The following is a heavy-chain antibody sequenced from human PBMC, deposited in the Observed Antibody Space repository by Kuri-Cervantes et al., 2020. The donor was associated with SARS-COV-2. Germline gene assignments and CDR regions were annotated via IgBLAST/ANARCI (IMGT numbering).Heavy chain of an antibody. J-gene: IGHJ5*02. CDR3: ARVTGSSSWYDSRPNHNWFDP. D-gene: IGHD6-13*01. CDR1: GYSISSGYY. CDR2: IYHSGST. Sequence: GSLRLSCAVSGYSISSGYYWGWIRQPPGKGLEWIGYIYHSGSTYYNPSLKSRVTISVDTSKNQFSLKLSSVTAADTAVYYCARVTGSSSWYDSRPNHNWFDPWGQGTLVTVSS. V-gene: IGHV4-38-2*01.